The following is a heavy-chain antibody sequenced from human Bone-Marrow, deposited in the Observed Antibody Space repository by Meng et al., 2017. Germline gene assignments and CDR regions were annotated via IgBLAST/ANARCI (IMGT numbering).Heavy chain of an antibody. D-gene: IGHD4-23*01. V-gene: IGHV1-8*01. CDR1: GYIFTNYD. CDR3: ARDYGGNSGRFDP. CDR2: LNPRTGNT. Sequence: QVQLVQSGADVKKPGASVRVTCKASGYIFTNYDLNWVRQAAGQGPEWMGWLNPRTGNTGYAQKFQGRVTLTRDTSRSTAYMELSSLTSDDTAIYYCARDYGGNSGRFDPWGQGTLVTVSS. J-gene: IGHJ5*02.